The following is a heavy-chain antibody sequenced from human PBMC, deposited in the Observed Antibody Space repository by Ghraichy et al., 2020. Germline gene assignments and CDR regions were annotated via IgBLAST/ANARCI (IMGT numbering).Heavy chain of an antibody. D-gene: IGHD3-10*01. CDR1: GYTFTSYG. CDR3: ARGGSGIYDFNY. Sequence: ASVKVSCKASGYTFTSYGIIWVRQAPGQGLEWMGWIGAYNGNTNFAQKLQGRVTMTTDTSTSTAYLELRILRSDDTAVYYCARGGSGIYDFNYWGQGTLVTVSS. CDR2: IGAYNGNT. J-gene: IGHJ4*02. V-gene: IGHV1-18*01.